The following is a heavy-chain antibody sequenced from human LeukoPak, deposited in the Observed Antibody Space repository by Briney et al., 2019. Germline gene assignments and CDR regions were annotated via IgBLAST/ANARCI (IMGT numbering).Heavy chain of an antibody. CDR3: ARASRDGFNQNFDF. CDR2: LYPGDSDR. V-gene: IGHV5-51*01. Sequence: GESLTISCKAYGYSFFSNYWIAWVRQMPGKGLEWMGLLYPGDSDRRYSPSFQGQVTISADRSISTAYLHWSSLKVSDTAMYYCARASRDGFNQNFDFWGQGTLVTVSS. D-gene: IGHD5-24*01. J-gene: IGHJ4*02. CDR1: GYSFFSNYW.